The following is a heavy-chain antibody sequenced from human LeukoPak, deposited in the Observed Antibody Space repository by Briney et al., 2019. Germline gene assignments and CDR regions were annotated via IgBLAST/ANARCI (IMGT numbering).Heavy chain of an antibody. Sequence: AASVKVSCKASGGTFSSYAISWVRQAPGQGLEWMGGIIPIFGTANYAQKFQGRVTITTDESTSTAYMELSSLRAEDTAVYYCASQPQRGSGAHPDYWGQGTLVTVSS. CDR3: ASQPQRGSGAHPDY. CDR2: IIPIFGTA. V-gene: IGHV1-69*05. D-gene: IGHD3-10*01. J-gene: IGHJ4*02. CDR1: GGTFSSYA.